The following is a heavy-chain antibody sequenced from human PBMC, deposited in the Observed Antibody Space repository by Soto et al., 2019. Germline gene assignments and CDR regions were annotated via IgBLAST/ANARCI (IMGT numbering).Heavy chain of an antibody. Sequence: SGTLSITCTVCSGSINSYYCTWIRKPPGKGLEWIGYIYYSGSTNYNPSLKSRVTISVDTSKNQFSLKLSSVTAADTAVYYCARVYYDFWSGYLDGLCYYFDYWGQGTLVTVSS. CDR1: SGSINSYY. J-gene: IGHJ4*02. V-gene: IGHV4-59*01. CDR3: ARVYYDFWSGYLDGLCYYFDY. D-gene: IGHD3-3*01. CDR2: IYYSGST.